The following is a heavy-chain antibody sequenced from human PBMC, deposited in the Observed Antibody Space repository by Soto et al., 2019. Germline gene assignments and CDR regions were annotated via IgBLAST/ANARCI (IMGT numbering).Heavy chain of an antibody. Sequence: SETLSLTCTVSGVSISTSSYYWGWIRQPPGKGLEWIGSIYYSGSTKYNPSLESRVIISVDTSKNEYSLRLSSLTAADTALYYCARILRGSGIMNGHYAWFDPWGQGTPVTVS. CDR1: GVSISTSSYY. J-gene: IGHJ5*02. CDR2: IYYSGST. D-gene: IGHD3-9*01. CDR3: ARILRGSGIMNGHYAWFDP. V-gene: IGHV4-39*01.